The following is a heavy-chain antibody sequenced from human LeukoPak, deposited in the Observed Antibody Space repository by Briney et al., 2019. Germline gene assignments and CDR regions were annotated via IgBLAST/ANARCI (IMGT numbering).Heavy chain of an antibody. CDR2: INPISGGT. CDR3: ARTTNYYHGMDV. J-gene: IGHJ6*02. D-gene: IGHD1-1*01. Sequence: ASVKVSCKASGYTFTSYGISWVRQAPGQGLEWMGWINPISGGTNYAQKFQGCVTMTRDMSINTAYMELSRLTSDDTAVYYCARTTNYYHGMDVWGQGTTVTVSS. CDR1: GYTFTSYG. V-gene: IGHV1-2*04.